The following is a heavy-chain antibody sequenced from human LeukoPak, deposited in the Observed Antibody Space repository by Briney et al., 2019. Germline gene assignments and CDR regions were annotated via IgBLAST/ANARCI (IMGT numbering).Heavy chain of an antibody. Sequence: ASVKVSCKASGYTFTSYGISWVRQAPGQGLEWMGWISAYNGNTNYAQKLQGRVTMTTDTSTSTAHMELRSLRSDDTAVYYCARDRQYYYDSSGYFDYWGQGTLVTVSS. CDR2: ISAYNGNT. CDR3: ARDRQYYYDSSGYFDY. D-gene: IGHD3-22*01. V-gene: IGHV1-18*01. CDR1: GYTFTSYG. J-gene: IGHJ4*02.